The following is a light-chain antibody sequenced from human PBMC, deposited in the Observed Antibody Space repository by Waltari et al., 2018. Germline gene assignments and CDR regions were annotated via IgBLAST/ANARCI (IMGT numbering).Light chain of an antibody. V-gene: IGKV1-5*03. CDR3: QQYNSYSWT. CDR1: QSISSW. CDR2: KAS. J-gene: IGKJ1*01. Sequence: DIQMTQSPSTLSASVGDRVTIPCRASQSISSWLAWYQQKQGKAPKLLIYKASSLESGVPSRFSGSGSGTEFTLTISSLQPDDFATYYCQQYNSYSWTFGQGTKVEIK.